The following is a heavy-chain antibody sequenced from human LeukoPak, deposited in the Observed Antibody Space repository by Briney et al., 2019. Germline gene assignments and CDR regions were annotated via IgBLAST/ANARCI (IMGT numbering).Heavy chain of an antibody. Sequence: PSETLSLTCTVSSGSIRSNYWSLVRQPPGKGLEWIAYIYQSGSTNYNPSLKSRVTISVDTSKNQFSLSLTSVTAADTAVYYCARHKWDGFNCFDYWGQGTLVTVSS. CDR2: IYQSGST. D-gene: IGHD5-24*01. CDR1: SGSIRSNY. J-gene: IGHJ4*02. V-gene: IGHV4-59*08. CDR3: ARHKWDGFNCFDY.